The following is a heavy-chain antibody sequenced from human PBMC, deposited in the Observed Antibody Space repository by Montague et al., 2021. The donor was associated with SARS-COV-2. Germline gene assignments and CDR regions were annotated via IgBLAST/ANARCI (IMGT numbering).Heavy chain of an antibody. D-gene: IGHD3-16*01. CDR3: AETIGAVEPNFGY. J-gene: IGHJ4*02. V-gene: IGHV3-23*01. Sequence: SLRLSCAASAFTFSSHSMHWVRQAPGKGPEWVSGVSVSGDTTNYANSVKGRFTISRDNSKTTVYLQMNSLRVEDTAVYYCAETIGAVEPNFGYWGQGTLVTVSS. CDR1: AFTFSSHS. CDR2: VSVSGDTT.